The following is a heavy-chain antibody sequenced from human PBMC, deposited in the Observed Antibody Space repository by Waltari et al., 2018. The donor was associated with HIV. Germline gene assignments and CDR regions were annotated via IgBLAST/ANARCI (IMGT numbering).Heavy chain of an antibody. J-gene: IGHJ2*01. CDR1: GCSVSSSSYF. D-gene: IGHD1-26*01. V-gene: IGHV4-39*01. Sequence: QLQLQESGPGLVKPSVTLSLTCTVSGCSVSSSSYFWGWIRQPPGEGLEWVGGIYYTGRAYYNPSLKSRVTISVDTSKNQFSLKVTSVTAADTAVYYCARHALRVGAAYWNFDLWGRGTLVTVSS. CDR3: ARHALRVGAAYWNFDL. CDR2: IYYTGRA.